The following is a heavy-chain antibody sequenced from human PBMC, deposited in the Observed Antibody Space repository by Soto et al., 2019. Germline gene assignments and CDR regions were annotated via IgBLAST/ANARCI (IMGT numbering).Heavy chain of an antibody. CDR2: IYHSGST. Sequence: SETLSLTCAVYGGSFSGYYWTWIRQPPGTGLEWIGEIYHSGSTNYNPSLKSRVTISVDKSKNQFSLKLSSVTAADTAVYYCARERPDGSRLDPWGQGTLVTVSS. V-gene: IGHV4-34*01. J-gene: IGHJ5*02. D-gene: IGHD6-13*01. CDR3: ARERPDGSRLDP. CDR1: GGSFSGYY.